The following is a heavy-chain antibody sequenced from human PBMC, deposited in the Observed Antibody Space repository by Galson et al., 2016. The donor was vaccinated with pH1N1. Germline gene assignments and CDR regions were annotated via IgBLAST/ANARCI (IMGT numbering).Heavy chain of an antibody. D-gene: IGHD2-8*01. J-gene: IGHJ4*02. CDR1: GFAFSSYD. CDR3: ARVQVSAFFSMDH. Sequence: SLRLPCAASGFAFSSYDMHWVRQAPGKGLEWVAHVNEEGIEENYIDSVTGRFIITRDNAKKSVFLQMYSLRGDDTAVYYCARVQVSAFFSMDHWGQGALVTVSS. V-gene: IGHV3-7*03. CDR2: VNEEGIEE.